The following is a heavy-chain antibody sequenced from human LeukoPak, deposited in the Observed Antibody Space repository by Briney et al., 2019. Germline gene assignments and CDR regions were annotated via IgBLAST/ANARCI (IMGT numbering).Heavy chain of an antibody. CDR3: ARDQGYSYGYGDPKNDFDY. J-gene: IGHJ4*02. V-gene: IGHV1-46*01. D-gene: IGHD5-18*01. CDR1: GYTFTSYY. CDR2: INPSGGST. Sequence: GASVKVSCKASGYTFTSYYMHWVRQAPGQGLEWMGIINPSGGSTSYAQKFQGRVTMTRDTSTSTVYMELSSLRSEDTAVYYCARDQGYSYGYGDPKNDFDYWGQGTLVTASS.